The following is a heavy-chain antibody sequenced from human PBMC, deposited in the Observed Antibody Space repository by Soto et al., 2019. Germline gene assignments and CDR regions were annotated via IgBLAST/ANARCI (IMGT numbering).Heavy chain of an antibody. CDR1: GFMFRNYG. CDR3: AKDRSGWDFNYYLDY. Sequence: GGSLRLSCGASGFMFRNYGMHWVRQAPGKGLEWVASISYDDGGYKYYVDSVQGRFTVSRDNSKDTLYLQMNSLGVEDTAVYYCAKDRSGWDFNYYLDYWGQGTVVTVSS. CDR2: ISYDDGGYK. J-gene: IGHJ4*02. V-gene: IGHV3-30*18. D-gene: IGHD6-19*01.